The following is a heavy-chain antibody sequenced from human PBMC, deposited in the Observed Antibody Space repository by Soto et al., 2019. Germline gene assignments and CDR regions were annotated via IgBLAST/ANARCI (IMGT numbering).Heavy chain of an antibody. CDR1: GFTFSIYG. Sequence: QVQLVESGGGVVQPGRSLRLSCAASGFTFSIYGMHWVRQAPGKGLEWGTIIWYDGSNEYYADSVKGRFTISRDNSKNTLYLQMNSLRAEDTAVYYCARAGRDYDILTGYSDVWGQGTTVTVSS. CDR2: IWYDGSNE. D-gene: IGHD3-9*01. CDR3: ARAGRDYDILTGYSDV. J-gene: IGHJ6*02. V-gene: IGHV3-33*01.